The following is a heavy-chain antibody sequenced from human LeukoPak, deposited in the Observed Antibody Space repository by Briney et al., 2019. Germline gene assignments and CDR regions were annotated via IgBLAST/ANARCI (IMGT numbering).Heavy chain of an antibody. CDR3: AKSRYYYYYMDV. V-gene: IGHV3-30*02. CDR2: IRYDGNNK. J-gene: IGHJ6*03. Sequence: PGGSLRLSCAASGFTFSSYGMHWVRQAPGKGLEWVAFIRYDGNNKYYADSVKGRFTISRDNSKNTLYLQMNSLRAEDTAVYYCAKSRYYYYYMDVWGKGTTVTVSS. CDR1: GFTFSSYG.